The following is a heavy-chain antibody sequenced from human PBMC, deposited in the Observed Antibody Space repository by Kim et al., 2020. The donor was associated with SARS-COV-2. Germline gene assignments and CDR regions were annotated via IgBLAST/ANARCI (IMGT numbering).Heavy chain of an antibody. CDR3: ARRSGTIFGVVKEYYFDY. D-gene: IGHD3-3*01. V-gene: IGHV4-34*01. J-gene: IGHJ4*02. Sequence: KGRVTISVETSKNQFSLKLSSVTAADTAVYYCARRSGTIFGVVKEYYFDYWGQGTLVTVSS.